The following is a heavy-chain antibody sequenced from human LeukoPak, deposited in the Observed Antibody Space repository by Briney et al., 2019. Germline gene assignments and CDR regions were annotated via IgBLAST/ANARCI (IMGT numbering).Heavy chain of an antibody. CDR2: ISSDGSNI. CDR3: ARDLDRSYFDY. Sequence: GGSLRLSCAASGFTFSSSAMLWVRQAPGKGLEWVALISSDGSNIHYADSVKGRFTISRDNSKNTLYLQMNSLRAEDTAVYFCARDLDRSYFDYWGQGTLVTVSS. D-gene: IGHD3-22*01. V-gene: IGHV3-30-3*01. CDR1: GFTFSSSA. J-gene: IGHJ4*02.